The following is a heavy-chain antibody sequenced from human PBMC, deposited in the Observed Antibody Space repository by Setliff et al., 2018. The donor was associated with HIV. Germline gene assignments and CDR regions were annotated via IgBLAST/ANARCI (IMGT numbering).Heavy chain of an antibody. CDR2: IYTTGRT. J-gene: IGHJ1*01. CDR3: ARGGSVGSGYYFGYFQH. CDR1: GDSISSANYF. D-gene: IGHD3-22*01. V-gene: IGHV4-61*09. Sequence: KTSETLSLTCTVSGDSISSANYFWNWIRQPAGKGLEWIGHIYTTGRTNYNPSLKSRVTISIDTSKNQFSLKLRSVTAADTAVYYCARGGSVGSGYYFGYFQHWGQGTLVTVSS.